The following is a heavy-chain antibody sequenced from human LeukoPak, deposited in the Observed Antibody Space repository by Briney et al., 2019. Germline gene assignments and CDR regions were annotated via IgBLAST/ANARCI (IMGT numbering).Heavy chain of an antibody. V-gene: IGHV3-30*02. Sequence: GGSLRLSCAASGFTFSSYGMHWVRQAPGKGLEWVAFIRYDGSNKYYADSVKGRFTISRDNSKNTLYLQMISLRAEDTAVYYCAKDGGVPAASFDYWGQGTLVTVSS. D-gene: IGHD2-2*01. CDR3: AKDGGVPAASFDY. CDR2: IRYDGSNK. CDR1: GFTFSSYG. J-gene: IGHJ4*02.